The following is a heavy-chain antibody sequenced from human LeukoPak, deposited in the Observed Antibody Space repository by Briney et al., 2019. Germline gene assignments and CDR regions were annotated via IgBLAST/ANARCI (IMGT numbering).Heavy chain of an antibody. V-gene: IGHV4-59*01. CDR1: GGSISNYY. Sequence: PSETLSLTCTVSGGSISNYYWSWIRQPPGKGLEWIGYVHNSGSANYNPSLKSRVTISVDTSKNQLSLKLTSVTAADTAVYYCARGGYCSSTSCYGPDWFDPWGQGTLVTVSS. J-gene: IGHJ5*02. CDR3: ARGGYCSSTSCYGPDWFDP. CDR2: VHNSGSA. D-gene: IGHD2-2*01.